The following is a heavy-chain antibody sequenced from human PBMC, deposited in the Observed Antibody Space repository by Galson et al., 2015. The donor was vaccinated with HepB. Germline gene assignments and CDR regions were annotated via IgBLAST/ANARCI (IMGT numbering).Heavy chain of an antibody. Sequence: SLRLSCATSGFTFSDSFMSWIRQAPGKGLEWVSFINPSGSYAKYADSVKGRFTTSRDNAENSVYLQMNSLRAEDTAIYYCAREYYANPDHWGQGTQVTVSS. CDR2: INPSGSYA. V-gene: IGHV3-11*06. CDR1: GFTFSDSF. CDR3: AREYYANPDH. D-gene: IGHD3-16*01. J-gene: IGHJ5*02.